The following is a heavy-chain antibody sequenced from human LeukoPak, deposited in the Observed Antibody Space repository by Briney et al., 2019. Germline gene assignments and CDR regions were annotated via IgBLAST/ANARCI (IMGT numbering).Heavy chain of an antibody. D-gene: IGHD2-15*01. CDR1: GGSISSGDYY. Sequence: SETLSLTCTVSGGSISSGDYYWSWIRQPPGKGLEWIGYIYYSGSTYYNPSLKSRVTISVDTSKNQFSLKLSSVTAADTAVYYCARDRRGGTTDYWGQGTLVTVSS. CDR2: IYYSGST. J-gene: IGHJ4*02. V-gene: IGHV4-30-4*08. CDR3: ARDRRGGTTDY.